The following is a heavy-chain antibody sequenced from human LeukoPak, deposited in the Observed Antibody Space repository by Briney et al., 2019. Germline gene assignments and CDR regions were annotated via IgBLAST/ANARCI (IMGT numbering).Heavy chain of an antibody. CDR1: GFTFSGYS. V-gene: IGHV3-30*18. J-gene: IGHJ4*02. CDR2: VSPDGGTT. D-gene: IGHD4-23*01. Sequence: GRSLRLSCAASGFTFSGYSMHWVRQAPGKGLEWVAVVSPDGGTTSYADSVKGRFTISRDNSMSKVFLQMNSLRPEDTAEYYCAKAGTAVVTRFFDYWGQGILVTVSS. CDR3: AKAGTAVVTRFFDY.